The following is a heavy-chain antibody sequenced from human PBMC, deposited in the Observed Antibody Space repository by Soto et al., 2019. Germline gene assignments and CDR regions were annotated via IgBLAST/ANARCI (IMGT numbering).Heavy chain of an antibody. D-gene: IGHD1-26*01. CDR2: INSKSGGT. V-gene: IGHV1-2*02. J-gene: IGHJ6*02. CDR3: ARSSGSYSYYGMDV. Sequence: QVQLVQSGAGVRKPGASVKVSCKASGYTFTGYFMHWVRQAPGQGLEWMGWINSKSGGTNYAQKFQGRVTMTRDTSISTAYMELSRLRSDDTAVYYCARSSGSYSYYGMDVWGQGTTVTVSS. CDR1: GYTFTGYF.